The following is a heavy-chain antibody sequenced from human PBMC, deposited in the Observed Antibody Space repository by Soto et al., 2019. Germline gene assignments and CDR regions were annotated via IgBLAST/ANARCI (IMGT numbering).Heavy chain of an antibody. CDR2: ISYDGSNK. D-gene: IGHD3-16*02. J-gene: IGHJ6*03. CDR1: GFTFSSYG. V-gene: IGHV3-30*18. CDR3: AKDAEVIRNYYYYYYMDV. Sequence: GGSLRLSCAAPGFTFSSYGMHWVRQAPGKGLEWVAVISYDGSNKYYADSVKGRFTIPRDNSKNTLYLQMNSLRAEDTAVYYCAKDAEVIRNYYYYYYMDVWGKGTTVTVSS.